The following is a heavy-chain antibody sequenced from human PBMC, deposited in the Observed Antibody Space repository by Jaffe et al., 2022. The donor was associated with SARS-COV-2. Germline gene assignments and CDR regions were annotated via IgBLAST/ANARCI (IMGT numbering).Heavy chain of an antibody. CDR3: ARGGESSGYWSFDL. D-gene: IGHD3-10*01. V-gene: IGHV3-74*01. J-gene: IGHJ2*01. CDR2: IHSDGSST. CDR1: GFTVSSYW. Sequence: EVQLVESGGGLVQPGGSLRLSCAASGFTVSSYWMHWVRQGPGKGLEWVSRIHSDGSSTSYADYVKGRFIISRDNPKNTLYLQMNSLRAEDTAVYHCARGGESSGYWSFDLWGRGTLVTVSS.